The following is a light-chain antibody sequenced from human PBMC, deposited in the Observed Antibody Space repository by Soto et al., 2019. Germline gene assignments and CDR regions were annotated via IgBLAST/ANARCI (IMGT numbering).Light chain of an antibody. Sequence: ESVLTQSPGTLSLSPGERATLSCRASQTVRNNYLAWYQQKPGQAPRLLIYDASTRATGIPDRFSGGGSGTDFTLAISRLEPEDSAVYYCQQFSSYPLTFGGGTKVDIK. J-gene: IGKJ4*01. CDR3: QQFSSYPLT. CDR2: DAS. V-gene: IGKV3-20*01. CDR1: QTVRNNY.